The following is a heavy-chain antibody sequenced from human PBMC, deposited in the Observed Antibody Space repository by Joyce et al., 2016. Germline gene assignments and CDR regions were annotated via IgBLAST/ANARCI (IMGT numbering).Heavy chain of an antibody. V-gene: IGHV1-46*01. CDR3: AREFFGSGMDV. D-gene: IGHD3-16*01. CDR1: GYTFPRYY. J-gene: IGHJ6*02. Sequence: QVQLVQSGAEVKRPGASVRVSCKASGYTFPRYYMHWVRQAPGQGLEWMGIINAVNGDTSYAQKFQGRFTMTRDTSTSTLYMDLSSLRSDDTAVYYCAREFFGSGMDVWGQGTTVTVSS. CDR2: INAVNGDT.